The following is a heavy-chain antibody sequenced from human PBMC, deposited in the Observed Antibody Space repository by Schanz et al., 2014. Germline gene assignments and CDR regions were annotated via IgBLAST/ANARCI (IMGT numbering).Heavy chain of an antibody. Sequence: QVQLVQSGGEVKTPGASVKVSCKASGYTFTRSGISWVRQAPGQGLEWMGWIGGSDGNTNFAQKFQGRVTMTTDTSTSTVYMELRSLTSDDSAVYYCARVRSGWNDGFDIWGQGTMVTVSS. D-gene: IGHD6-19*01. V-gene: IGHV1-18*01. J-gene: IGHJ3*02. CDR1: GYTFTRSG. CDR2: IGGSDGNT. CDR3: ARVRSGWNDGFDI.